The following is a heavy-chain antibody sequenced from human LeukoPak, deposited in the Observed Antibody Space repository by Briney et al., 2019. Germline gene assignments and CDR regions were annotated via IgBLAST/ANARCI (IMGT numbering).Heavy chain of an antibody. V-gene: IGHV3-33*06. J-gene: IGHJ4*02. Sequence: PGGSLRLSCAASGFTFNNYGMHWVRQAPGKGLEWVALIWYDGSNKYYADSVKGRFTISRDNSKNTLYLQMNSLRAEDTAVYYCANSPPTVAGLFDYWGQGTLVTVSS. D-gene: IGHD6-19*01. CDR1: GFTFNNYG. CDR3: ANSPPTVAGLFDY. CDR2: IWYDGSNK.